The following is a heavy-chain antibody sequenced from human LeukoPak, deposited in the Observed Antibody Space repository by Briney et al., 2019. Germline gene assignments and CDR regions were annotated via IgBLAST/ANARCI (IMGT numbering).Heavy chain of an antibody. J-gene: IGHJ6*02. CDR2: INSDGSIT. V-gene: IGHV3-74*01. CDR1: GFTFTTYW. Sequence: QAGGSLRLSCAASGFTFTTYWMHWVRQAPGKGLVWVSHINSDGSITSYADSVKGRFTISRDNAKNTLYLQMSSLRAEDTAVYFCARGGGLDVWGQGATVTVSS. D-gene: IGHD2-15*01. CDR3: ARGGGLDV.